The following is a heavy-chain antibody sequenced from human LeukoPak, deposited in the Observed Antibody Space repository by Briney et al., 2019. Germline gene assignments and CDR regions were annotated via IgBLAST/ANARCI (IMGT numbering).Heavy chain of an antibody. J-gene: IGHJ4*02. CDR3: AKPRLQRELRLLFDY. CDR2: ISGGGSSI. Sequence: GGSLRLSCAASGFTFSSYAMSWVRQAPGKGLEWVSAISGGGSSIHYADSVKGRFTISRDNSKNTLYLQMNSLRAEDTAVYYCAKPRLQRELRLLFDYWGQGTLITVSS. V-gene: IGHV3-23*01. CDR1: GFTFSSYA. D-gene: IGHD1-7*01.